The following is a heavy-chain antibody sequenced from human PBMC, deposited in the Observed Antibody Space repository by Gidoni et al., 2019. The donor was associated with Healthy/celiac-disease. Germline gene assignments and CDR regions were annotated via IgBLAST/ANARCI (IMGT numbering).Heavy chain of an antibody. J-gene: IGHJ4*02. CDR3: AREAPFRDKKVGATKWGFDY. V-gene: IGHV3-33*01. D-gene: IGHD1-26*01. CDR2: IWYDGSNK. CDR1: GFTFSSYG. Sequence: QVQLVESGGGVVQPGRSLRLSCAASGFTFSSYGMPWVRQAPGKGLEWVAVIWYDGSNKYYADSVKGRFTISRDNSKNTLYLQMNSLRAEDTAVYYCAREAPFRDKKVGATKWGFDYWGQGTLVTVSS.